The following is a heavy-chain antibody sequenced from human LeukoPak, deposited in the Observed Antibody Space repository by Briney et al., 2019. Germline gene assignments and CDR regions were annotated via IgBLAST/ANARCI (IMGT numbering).Heavy chain of an antibody. CDR1: GGSISSSSHY. Sequence: SETLSLTCTVSGGSISSSSHYWGWIRQPPGKGLEWIGTIYYSGSTYYNPSLKSRVTISVDTSKNQFSLKLSSVTAADTAVYYCARVVGYGSGSYYNVYYYYYMDVWGKGTTVTISS. D-gene: IGHD3-10*01. CDR3: ARVVGYGSGSYYNVYYYYYMDV. V-gene: IGHV4-39*07. CDR2: IYYSGST. J-gene: IGHJ6*03.